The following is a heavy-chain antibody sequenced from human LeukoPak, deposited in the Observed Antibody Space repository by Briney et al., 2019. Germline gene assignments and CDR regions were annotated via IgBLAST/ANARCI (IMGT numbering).Heavy chain of an antibody. CDR3: ATFPSGSYSAY. CDR1: GGSISSSSYY. J-gene: IGHJ4*02. CDR2: IYYSGST. D-gene: IGHD1-26*01. Sequence: PSETLSLTCTVSGGSISSSSYYWGWIRQPPGKGLEWIGSIYYSGSTYYNPSLKSRVTISVDTSKNQFSLKLSSVTAADTAVYYCATFPSGSYSAYWGQGTLVTVSS. V-gene: IGHV4-39*07.